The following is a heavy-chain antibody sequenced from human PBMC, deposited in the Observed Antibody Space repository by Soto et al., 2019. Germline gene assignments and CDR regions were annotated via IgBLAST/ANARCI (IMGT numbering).Heavy chain of an antibody. D-gene: IGHD5-12*01. CDR2: IKDGGST. J-gene: IGHJ1*01. CDR1: GGSLSGYY. Sequence: QVLLQQRGAGLLKPSETPSLNCAVNGGSLSGYYWRWIRQPPGKGMEWIGEIKDGGSTNYSPSLKSRATITSATANNPFSLSLYAVTAADTGVDSWARGQEGVVATHWDQGTLVTVSS. CDR3: ARGQEGVVATH. V-gene: IGHV4-34*01.